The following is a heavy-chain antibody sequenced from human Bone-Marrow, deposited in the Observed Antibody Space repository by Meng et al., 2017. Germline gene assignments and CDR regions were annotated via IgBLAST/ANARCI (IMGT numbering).Heavy chain of an antibody. V-gene: IGHV3-30*01. J-gene: IGHJ4*02. D-gene: IGHD1-1*01. CDR1: GFSFSSYL. CDR3: AREIGGTTPDY. CDR2: ISNDGSNT. Sequence: QVQLVGSGGGVVQPGRSLRLSCAASGFSFSSYLMHWVRQAPGKGLEWLAAISNDGSNTDYADSVKGRFTISRDNSKDTVFLQMNSLRIEDTAVYYCAREIGGTTPDYWGQGTLVTASS.